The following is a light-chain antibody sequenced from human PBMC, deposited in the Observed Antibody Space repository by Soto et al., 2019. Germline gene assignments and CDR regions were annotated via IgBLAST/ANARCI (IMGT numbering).Light chain of an antibody. CDR3: CSSGTSSTSVV. J-gene: IGLJ2*01. CDR2: DVS. V-gene: IGLV2-23*02. Sequence: QSALTQPASVSGSPGQSITISCTGTSSDVGGYKLVSWYQQHPGKAPQLMIYDVSDRPSGVSNRFSGSKSGNTASLTISGLQEEDEADYYCCSSGTSSTSVVFGGGTKLTVL. CDR1: SSDVGGYKL.